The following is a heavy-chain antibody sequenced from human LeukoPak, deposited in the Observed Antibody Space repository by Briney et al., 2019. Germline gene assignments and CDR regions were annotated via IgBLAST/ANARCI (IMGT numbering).Heavy chain of an antibody. CDR2: INPNSGGT. CDR3: ARDRGDYYFDY. Sequence: ASVKVSCKASGYTFTGYYMHWVRQAPGQGLEWMGWINPNSGGTNYAQKFQGRVTMTRDTSISTAYMDLRSLTSDDTAVYYCARDRGDYYFDYWDQGILVTVSS. D-gene: IGHD3-10*01. CDR1: GYTFTGYY. J-gene: IGHJ4*02. V-gene: IGHV1-2*02.